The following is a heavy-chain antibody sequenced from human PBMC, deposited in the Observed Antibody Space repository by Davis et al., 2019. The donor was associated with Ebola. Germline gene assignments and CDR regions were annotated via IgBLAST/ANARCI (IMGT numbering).Heavy chain of an antibody. J-gene: IGHJ4*02. Sequence: GGSLRLSCAASGFTFGIYWMSCVRQAPGKGLEWVASIKQDGSEKYYVDSVKGRFTISRDNAKSSLYLQMNSLRAEDTAVYYCAKAYLYGGDYWGQGTPVTVSS. CDR2: IKQDGSEK. D-gene: IGHD3-16*01. V-gene: IGHV3-7*01. CDR3: AKAYLYGGDY. CDR1: GFTFGIYW.